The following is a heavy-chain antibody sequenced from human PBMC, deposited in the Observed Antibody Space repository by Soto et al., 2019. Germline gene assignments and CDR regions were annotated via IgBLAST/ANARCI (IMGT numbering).Heavy chain of an antibody. Sequence: QVQLVQSGAEVKKPGSSVKVSCKASGGTFSSYTISWVRQAPGQGLEWMGRIIPILGIAKYAQKFQGRVTITADKSTSTAYMELSSLRSDDTAVYYCARALTGGVTVDYWGQGTLVTVSS. D-gene: IGHD3-16*01. CDR2: IIPILGIA. CDR3: ARALTGGVTVDY. CDR1: GGTFSSYT. J-gene: IGHJ4*02. V-gene: IGHV1-69*02.